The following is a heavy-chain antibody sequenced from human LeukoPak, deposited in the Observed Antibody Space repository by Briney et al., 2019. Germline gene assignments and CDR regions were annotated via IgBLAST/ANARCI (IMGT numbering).Heavy chain of an antibody. Sequence: GRSLRLSCAASGFTFSSYAMHWVRQAPGKGLEWVAVISYDGSNKYYADSVKGRFTISRDNSKNTLYPQMNSLRAEDTAVYYCARGGRGIAALIGAFGIWGQGTMVTVSS. J-gene: IGHJ3*02. D-gene: IGHD6-13*01. V-gene: IGHV3-30*01. CDR1: GFTFSSYA. CDR2: ISYDGSNK. CDR3: ARGGRGIAALIGAFGI.